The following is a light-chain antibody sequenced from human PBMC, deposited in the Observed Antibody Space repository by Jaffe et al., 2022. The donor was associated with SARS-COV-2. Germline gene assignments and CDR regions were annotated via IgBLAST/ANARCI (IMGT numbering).Light chain of an antibody. V-gene: IGKV1-39*01. Sequence: DIQMTQSPSSLSASAGDRVTITCRASQSITSYLNWYQQKPGRAPKLLIYAASSLQSGVPSRFSGRGSGTDFALTISSLHPEDNATYYCQQTFSTPYTFGLGTKLEIK. CDR2: AAS. CDR3: QQTFSTPYT. CDR1: QSITSY. J-gene: IGKJ2*01.